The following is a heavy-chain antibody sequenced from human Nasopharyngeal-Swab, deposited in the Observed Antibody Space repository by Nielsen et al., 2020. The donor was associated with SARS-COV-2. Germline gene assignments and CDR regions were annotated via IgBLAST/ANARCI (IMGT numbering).Heavy chain of an antibody. CDR3: ARDIDDYVWGSYFDY. CDR1: GFTFSSYA. J-gene: IGHJ4*02. CDR2: ISYDGSNK. Sequence: GESLKISCAASGFTFSSYAMHWVRQAPGKGLEWVAVISYDGSNKYYADSVKGRFTSSRDNSKNTLYLQMNSLRAEDTAVYYCARDIDDYVWGSYFDYWGQGTLVTVSS. V-gene: IGHV3-30-3*01. D-gene: IGHD3-16*01.